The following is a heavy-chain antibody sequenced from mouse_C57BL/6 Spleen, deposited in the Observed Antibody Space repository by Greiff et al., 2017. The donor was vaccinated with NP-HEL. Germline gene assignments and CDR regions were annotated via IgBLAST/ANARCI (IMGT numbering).Heavy chain of an antibody. V-gene: IGHV1-82*01. CDR3: ARRLGGDY. Sequence: VKVVESGPELVKPGASVKISCKASGYAFSSSWMNWVKQRPGKGLEWIGRIYPGDGDTKYNGKFKGKATLTADKSSSTAYMQLSSLTSEDSAVYFCARRLGGDYWGQGTTLTVSS. D-gene: IGHD4-1*01. J-gene: IGHJ2*01. CDR2: IYPGDGDT. CDR1: GYAFSSSW.